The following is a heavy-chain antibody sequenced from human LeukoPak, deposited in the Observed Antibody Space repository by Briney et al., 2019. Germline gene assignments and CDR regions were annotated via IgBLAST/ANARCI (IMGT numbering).Heavy chain of an antibody. CDR3: AREVYSGSYYSWFDP. Sequence: ASVKVSCKASGGTFSSYAISWVRQAPGQGLEWMGGIIPIFGTANYAQKFQGRVTITTDESTSTAYMELSSLRSEDTAVYYCAREVYSGSYYSWFDPRGQGTLVTVSS. CDR2: IIPIFGTA. J-gene: IGHJ5*02. V-gene: IGHV1-69*05. CDR1: GGTFSSYA. D-gene: IGHD1-26*01.